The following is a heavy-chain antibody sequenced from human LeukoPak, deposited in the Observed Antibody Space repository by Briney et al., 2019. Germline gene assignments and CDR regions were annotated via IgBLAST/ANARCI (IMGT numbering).Heavy chain of an antibody. Sequence: KPGESLRISCQGSGVTFTNYWIGWVRQLPGKGLDWMGIIYPGDSETRYSPSFQGQVTMSVDKSINTAYLHWASLKASDTAMYFCARLATRLLDQWGQGTRVTVSS. D-gene: IGHD3/OR15-3a*01. CDR3: ARLATRLLDQ. CDR1: GVTFTNYW. J-gene: IGHJ4*02. CDR2: IYPGDSET. V-gene: IGHV5-51*03.